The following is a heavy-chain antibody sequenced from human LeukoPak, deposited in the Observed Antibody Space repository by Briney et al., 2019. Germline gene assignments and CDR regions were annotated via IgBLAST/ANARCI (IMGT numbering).Heavy chain of an antibody. CDR2: ISGSGGST. J-gene: IGHJ4*02. Sequence: GGSLRLSCAASGFSFSSYGMSWVRQAPGKGLEWVSAISGSGGSTYYADSVKGRFTISRDNSKNTLYLQMNSLRAEDTAVYYCAKEVRGYGYFDYWGQGTLVTVSS. CDR1: GFSFSSYG. V-gene: IGHV3-23*01. CDR3: AKEVRGYGYFDY. D-gene: IGHD5-12*01.